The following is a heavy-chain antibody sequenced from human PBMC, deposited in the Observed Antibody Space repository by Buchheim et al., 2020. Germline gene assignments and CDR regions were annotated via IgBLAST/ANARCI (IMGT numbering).Heavy chain of an antibody. J-gene: IGHJ6*02. CDR2: NYYSGST. V-gene: IGHV4-31*01. Sequence: QVQLQESGPGLVKPSQTLSLTCTVSGGSISSGGYYWSWIRQHPGKGLEWIGYNYYSGSTYYNQSLKSQVTISVDTSKNQFSLKLSSVTAADTAVYYCARDHASLRGGLLYYYYGMDVWGQGTT. CDR1: GGSISSGGYY. D-gene: IGHD2-15*01. CDR3: ARDHASLRGGLLYYYYGMDV.